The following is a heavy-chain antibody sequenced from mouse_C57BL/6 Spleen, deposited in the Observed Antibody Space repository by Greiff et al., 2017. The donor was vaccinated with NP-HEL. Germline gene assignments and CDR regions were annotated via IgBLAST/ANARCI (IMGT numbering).Heavy chain of an antibody. CDR3: ARANYYGSSYFDY. Sequence: DVQLVESEGGLVQPGSSMKLSCTASGFTFSDYYMAWVRQVPEKGLEWVANINYDGSSTYYLDSLKSRFIISRDNAKNILYLQMSSLKSEDTATYYCARANYYGSSYFDYWGQGTTLTVSS. D-gene: IGHD1-1*01. CDR1: GFTFSDYY. V-gene: IGHV5-16*01. CDR2: INYDGSST. J-gene: IGHJ2*01.